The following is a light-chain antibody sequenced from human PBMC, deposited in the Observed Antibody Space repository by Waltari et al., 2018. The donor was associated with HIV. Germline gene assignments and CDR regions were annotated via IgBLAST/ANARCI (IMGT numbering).Light chain of an antibody. CDR2: GNS. CDR3: QSYDSSLSAPVV. Sequence: QSVLTQPPSVSGAPGQRVTISCTGSSSNIGAGYDVHWYQQLPGTAPKPLIYGNSSRPPGVPDRVSGSKSGTSASLAITGLQAEDEADYYCQSYDSSLSAPVVFGGGTKLTVL. V-gene: IGLV1-40*01. J-gene: IGLJ2*01. CDR1: SSNIGAGYD.